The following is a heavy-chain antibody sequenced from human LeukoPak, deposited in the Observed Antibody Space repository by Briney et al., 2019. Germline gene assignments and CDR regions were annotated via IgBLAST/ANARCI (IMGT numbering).Heavy chain of an antibody. CDR1: GFTFSSYS. CDR2: ISSSSDYI. D-gene: IGHD5-18*01. V-gene: IGHV3-21*01. CDR3: AIRGHSNAFDY. J-gene: IGHJ4*02. Sequence: PGGSLRLSCAASGFTFSSYSMNWGRQAPGKGLEWVSSISSSSDYIYYADSVKGRFAISRDSAKNSLYLQLNSLRAEDTAVYYCAIRGHSNAFDYWGQGTLVTVSS.